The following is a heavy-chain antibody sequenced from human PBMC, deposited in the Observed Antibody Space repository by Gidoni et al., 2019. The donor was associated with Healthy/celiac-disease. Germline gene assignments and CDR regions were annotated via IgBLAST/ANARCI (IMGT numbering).Heavy chain of an antibody. J-gene: IGHJ5*02. CDR1: GGTFSSYA. V-gene: IGHV1-69*01. CDR2: ILPIFGTA. D-gene: IGHD3-10*01. CDR3: AGGETGES. Sequence: QVQLVQSGAEEKKPGYSVNGSCEASGGTFSSYAISWVLQAAGQGREWMGGILPIFGTATYAQKFQGRVTITADESTSTAYMELSSLRSEDTAVYYCAGGETGESWGQGTLVTVSS.